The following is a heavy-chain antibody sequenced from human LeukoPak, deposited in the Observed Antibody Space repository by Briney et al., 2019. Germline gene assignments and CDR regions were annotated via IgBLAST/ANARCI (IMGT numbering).Heavy chain of an antibody. Sequence: GGSLRLSCAASGFTLSTSWMHWFRQAPGRGLVWVSRIKSDGSSTTYADSVKGRFTISRDNAKNTLYLQMNSLRAEDTAVYYCARADMITFGGVLYYYYGMDVWGQGTTVTVSS. J-gene: IGHJ6*02. D-gene: IGHD3-16*01. CDR3: ARADMITFGGVLYYYYGMDV. CDR1: GFTLSTSW. V-gene: IGHV3-74*01. CDR2: IKSDGSST.